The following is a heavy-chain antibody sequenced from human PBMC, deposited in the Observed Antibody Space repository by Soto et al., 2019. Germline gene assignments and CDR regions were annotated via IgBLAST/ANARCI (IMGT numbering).Heavy chain of an antibody. CDR1: GGTFSSYA. V-gene: IGHV1-69*13. CDR2: FIPIFGTA. CDR3: ARSTCSSTSCFTFDY. D-gene: IGHD2-2*01. J-gene: IGHJ4*02. Sequence: SVKVSCKASGGTFSSYAISWVRQAPGKWLEWMGGFIPIFGTANYAQKFQGRVTITADESTSTAYMELSSLRSEYTAVYYCARSTCSSTSCFTFDYWGQGTLVTVS.